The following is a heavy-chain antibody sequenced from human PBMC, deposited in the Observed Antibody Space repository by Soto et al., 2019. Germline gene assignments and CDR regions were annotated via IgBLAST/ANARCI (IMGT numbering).Heavy chain of an antibody. CDR2: IYPGDSDT. J-gene: IGHJ4*02. CDR3: ARVMATVYYFDY. V-gene: IGHV5-51*03. D-gene: IGHD2-21*01. Sequence: PGELLRISLRGSGYSFTNYWVGWVRQMPGKGLEWMGIIYPGDSDTRYSPSFQGQVTISADKSISTAYLQWSSLKASDTAMYYCARVMATVYYFDYWGQGTLVTVSS. CDR1: GYSFTNYW.